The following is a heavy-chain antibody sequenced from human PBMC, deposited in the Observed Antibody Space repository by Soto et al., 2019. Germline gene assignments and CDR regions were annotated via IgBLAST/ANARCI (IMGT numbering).Heavy chain of an antibody. CDR1: GYTFTNYA. CDR3: ARGNTVETGNY. Sequence: ASVKVSCKTSGYTFTNYAMHWVRQAPGQGLEWMGGITAYNGNTNYAQKFQGRVTMTTDTSTSTAYMELRSLRSDDTAVYYCARGNTVETGNYWGQGTLVTVSS. V-gene: IGHV1-18*01. CDR2: ITAYNGNT. J-gene: IGHJ4*02. D-gene: IGHD5-18*01.